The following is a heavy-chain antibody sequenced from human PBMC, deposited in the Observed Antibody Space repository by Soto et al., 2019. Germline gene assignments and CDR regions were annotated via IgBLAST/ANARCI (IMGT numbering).Heavy chain of an antibody. J-gene: IGHJ4*03. CDR1: GYTFTSYG. Sequence: QVQLVQSGAEVKKPGASVKVSCKASGYTFTSYGISWVRQAPGQGREWMGGISAYNGNTNYAQKLQGRVTMTTDTSTNKAYMELGSLRSGGPAVYYWARDRAFELGDLWGQGTLVNVFS. CDR3: ARDRAFELGDL. V-gene: IGHV1-18*01. D-gene: IGHD1-26*01. CDR2: ISAYNGNT.